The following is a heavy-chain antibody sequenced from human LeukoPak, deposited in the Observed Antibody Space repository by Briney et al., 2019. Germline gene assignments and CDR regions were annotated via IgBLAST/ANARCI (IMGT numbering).Heavy chain of an antibody. J-gene: IGHJ5*02. CDR3: ARLLGYCSSTSCLGAFDP. CDR1: GFTFSSYA. D-gene: IGHD2-2*01. Sequence: PGGSLRLSCAASGFTFSSYAMHWVRQAPGKGLEYVSAISSNGGSTYYANSVKGRFTISRDNSKNTLYLQMGSLRAEDMAVYYCARLLGYCSSTSCLGAFDPWGQGTLVTVSS. V-gene: IGHV3-64*01. CDR2: ISSNGGST.